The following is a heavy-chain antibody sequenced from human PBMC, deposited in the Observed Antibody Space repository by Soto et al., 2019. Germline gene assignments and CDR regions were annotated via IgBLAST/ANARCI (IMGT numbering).Heavy chain of an antibody. CDR1: GFTFNSYA. CDR3: AKVAYCGVDCYSGRYFLDY. CDR2: ISTGGGGT. D-gene: IGHD2-21*02. J-gene: IGHJ4*02. V-gene: IGHV3-23*01. Sequence: EVQLLESGGGLVQPGGSLRLSCAASGFTFNSYAMNWVRQAPGKGLEWVSVISTGGGGTYYADSVKGRFTISRDNSKNPLYLQMTGLGAEDTAIYYCAKVAYCGVDCYSGRYFLDYWGQGTLVTVSS.